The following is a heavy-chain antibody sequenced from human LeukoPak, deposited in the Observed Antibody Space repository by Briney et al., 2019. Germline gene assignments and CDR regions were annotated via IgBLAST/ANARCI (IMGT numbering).Heavy chain of an antibody. J-gene: IGHJ5*02. Sequence: GSLRLSCAASGFTFSSYAMSWVRQAPGKGLEWASAISGSGGSTYYADSVKGRFTISRDNSKNTLYLQMNSLRAEDTAVYYCAKAYSSSWYEDWFDPWGQGTLVTVSS. CDR1: GFTFSSYA. CDR3: AKAYSSSWYEDWFDP. CDR2: ISGSGGST. D-gene: IGHD6-13*01. V-gene: IGHV3-23*01.